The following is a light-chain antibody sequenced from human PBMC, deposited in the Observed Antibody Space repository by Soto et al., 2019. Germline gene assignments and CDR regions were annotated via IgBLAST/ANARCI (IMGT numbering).Light chain of an antibody. Sequence: QSVLTQPPSVSGAPRQRVTISCSGSSSNNGNNAVNWYQQLPGKAPKLLIYYDDLLPSGVSDRFFGSKSATSASLAISGLQSEDEADYYCAAWDDSLNAYVFGTGTKVTVL. CDR1: SSNNGNNA. V-gene: IGLV1-36*01. CDR2: YDD. J-gene: IGLJ1*01. CDR3: AAWDDSLNAYV.